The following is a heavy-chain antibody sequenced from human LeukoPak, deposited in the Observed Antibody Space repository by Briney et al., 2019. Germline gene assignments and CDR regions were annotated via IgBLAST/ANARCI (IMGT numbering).Heavy chain of an antibody. CDR1: GGSISGQY. J-gene: IGHJ3*02. D-gene: IGHD3-3*01. Sequence: SETLSLTCTVSGGSISGQYWTWIRQPPGKGPEWIAYIDNRGNTNYNPSLRSRVTISIDTSKNQFSLKLSSVTAADTAVYYCARWGDGSGSYRGFDIWGQGTMVTVSS. CDR3: ARWGDGSGSYRGFDI. V-gene: IGHV4-59*11. CDR2: IDNRGNT.